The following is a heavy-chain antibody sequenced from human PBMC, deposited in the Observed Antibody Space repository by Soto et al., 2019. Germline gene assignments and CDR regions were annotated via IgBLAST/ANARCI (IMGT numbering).Heavy chain of an antibody. CDR3: ARHYGSGSYYKRWFDP. J-gene: IGHJ5*02. V-gene: IGHV4-39*01. D-gene: IGHD3-10*01. CDR1: GGSISSSSYY. Sequence: SETLSLTCTVSGGSISSSSYYWGWIRQPPGKGLEWIGSIYYSGSTYYNPSLKSRVTISVDTSKNQFSLKLSSVTAADTAVYYCARHYGSGSYYKRWFDPWGQGTLVTVS. CDR2: IYYSGST.